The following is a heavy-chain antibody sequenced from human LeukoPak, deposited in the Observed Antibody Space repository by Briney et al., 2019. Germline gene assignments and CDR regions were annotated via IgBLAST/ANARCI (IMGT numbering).Heavy chain of an antibody. V-gene: IGHV3-48*01. CDR1: GFTFSSYV. CDR2: ISSSRSTI. J-gene: IGHJ4*02. D-gene: IGHD6-13*01. CDR3: ASIAAAGG. Sequence: GGSLRLSCAASGFTFSSYVMNWVRQAPGKGLEWVSYISSSRSTIYYADSVKGRFTISRDNAKNSLYLQMNSLRAEDTAVYYCASIAAAGGWGQGTLVTVSS.